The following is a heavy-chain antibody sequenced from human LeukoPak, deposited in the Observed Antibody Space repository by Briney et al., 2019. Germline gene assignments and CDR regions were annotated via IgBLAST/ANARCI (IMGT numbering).Heavy chain of an antibody. CDR2: ISSSGSTI. D-gene: IGHD3-10*02. J-gene: IGHJ4*02. V-gene: IGHV3-48*03. Sequence: GGSLRLSCAASGFTFSSYEMNWVRQAPGEGLEWVSYISSSGSTIYYADSVQGRFTISRDNAQNSLYLQMSSLRAEDTAVYYCARNVYNFDYWGQGTLVTVSS. CDR1: GFTFSSYE. CDR3: ARNVYNFDY.